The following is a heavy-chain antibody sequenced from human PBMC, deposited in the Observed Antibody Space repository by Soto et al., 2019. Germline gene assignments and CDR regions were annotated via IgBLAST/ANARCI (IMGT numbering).Heavy chain of an antibody. D-gene: IGHD6-13*01. V-gene: IGHV3-48*03. J-gene: IGHJ6*02. Sequence: EVQLVESGGGLVQPGGSLRLSCAASGFTFSSYEMNWVRQAPGKGLEWVSYISSSGSTIYYADSVKGRFTISRDNAKNSLYLQMNSLRAEDTAVYYCAREGYSSSWYYYYSMDVWGQGTTVTVSS. CDR1: GFTFSSYE. CDR2: ISSSGSTI. CDR3: AREGYSSSWYYYYSMDV.